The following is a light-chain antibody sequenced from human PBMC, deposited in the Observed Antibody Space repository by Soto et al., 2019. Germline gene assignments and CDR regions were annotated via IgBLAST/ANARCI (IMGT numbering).Light chain of an antibody. J-gene: IGKJ1*01. V-gene: IGKV1-5*03. Sequence: DIQMTQSPTTVSASVGDRVTITCRASQNINTWLAWYQQKPGKAPKLLILKASTLESGVPSRFSGSGSGTEFTLTISSLQPDDLGTYYCQPYNNYFWACGQGPRVEIK. CDR2: KAS. CDR3: QPYNNYFWA. CDR1: QNINTW.